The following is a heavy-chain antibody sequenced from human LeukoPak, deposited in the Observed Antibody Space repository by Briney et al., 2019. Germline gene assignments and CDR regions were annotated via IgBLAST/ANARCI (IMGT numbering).Heavy chain of an antibody. CDR1: GGSFSGYY. V-gene: IGHV4-34*01. CDR2: INHSGST. J-gene: IGHJ5*02. Sequence: SETLSLTCAVYGGSFSGYYWSWIRQPPGKGLEWIGEINHSGSTNYNPSLKSRVTISVDTSKNQFSLKLSSVTAADTTVYYCARGNRMFDPWGQGTLVTVSS. D-gene: IGHD2/OR15-2a*01. CDR3: ARGNRMFDP.